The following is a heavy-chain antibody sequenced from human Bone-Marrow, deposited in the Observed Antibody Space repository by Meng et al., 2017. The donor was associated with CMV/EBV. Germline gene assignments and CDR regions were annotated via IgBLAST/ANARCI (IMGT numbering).Heavy chain of an antibody. CDR2: INHSGST. D-gene: IGHD3-3*01. CDR3: ARGPRITIFGVVNPWFDP. J-gene: IGHJ5*02. V-gene: IGHV4-34*01. CDR1: GGSFSGYY. Sequence: GSLRLSCAVYGGSFSGYYWSWIRQPPGKGLEWIGEINHSGSTNYNPSLKSRVTISVDTSKNQFSLKLSSVTAADTAVYYCARGPRITIFGVVNPWFDPWGQGTRVTVSS.